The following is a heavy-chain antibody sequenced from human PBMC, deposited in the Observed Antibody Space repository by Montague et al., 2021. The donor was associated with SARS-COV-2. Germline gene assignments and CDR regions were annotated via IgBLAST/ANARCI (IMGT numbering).Heavy chain of an antibody. Sequence: SETLSLTCTVFGGSISSTTYRWGWIRQPPGKGLEWIGFISYSGTTFYNPSLKSRISMSVDTPKNQFSLNLTSVTAADTAVYYCACHYGSSLDSWGQGNLVAVSS. CDR3: ACHYGSSLDS. CDR2: ISYSGTT. V-gene: IGHV4-39*01. CDR1: GGSISSTTYR. J-gene: IGHJ4*02. D-gene: IGHD4-17*01.